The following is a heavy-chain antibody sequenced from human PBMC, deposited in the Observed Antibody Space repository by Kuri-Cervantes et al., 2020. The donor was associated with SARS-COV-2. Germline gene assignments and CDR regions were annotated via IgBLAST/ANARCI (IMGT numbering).Heavy chain of an antibody. CDR2: IIPVLQII. D-gene: IGHD1-1*01. V-gene: IGHV1-69*10. J-gene: IGHJ6*02. CDR3: ACFTPTEDLYHYYYAMDI. Sequence: SVKVSCKASGYTFTSYGISWVRQAPGQGLGWMGGIIPVLQIIKYAQRFQGRVTITADPSASTVYMDLSGLGSEDTAVYYCACFTPTEDLYHYYYAMDIWGQGTTVTVSS. CDR1: GYTFTSYG.